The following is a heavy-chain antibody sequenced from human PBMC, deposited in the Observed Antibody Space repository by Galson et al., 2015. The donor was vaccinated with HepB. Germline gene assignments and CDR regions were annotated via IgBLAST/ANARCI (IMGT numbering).Heavy chain of an antibody. CDR2: IGSKAHNYAT. V-gene: IGHV3-73*01. Sequence: SLRLSCAASGFTFSGSAMHWVRQASGQGLEWVGRIGSKAHNYATAYVSSVKGRFTSSRDDSKSTADLQMNSLKTEDTAVYYCTRLGDLSGYSSKWGQGTLVTVSS. CDR1: GFTFSGSA. J-gene: IGHJ4*02. CDR3: TRLGDLSGYSSK. D-gene: IGHD6-19*01.